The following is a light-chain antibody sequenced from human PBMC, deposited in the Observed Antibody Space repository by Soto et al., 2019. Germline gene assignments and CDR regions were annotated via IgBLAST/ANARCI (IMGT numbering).Light chain of an antibody. J-gene: IGKJ1*01. Sequence: DIQMTQSPSTLSASVGDRVTITCRASPSISGWLAWYQQKPGKAPKLLIYDASTLEGGVPSRFSGSGSGTEFTLTISSLQPDDFATYYCQQYDSYSWTFGQGTKVEVK. CDR2: DAS. CDR1: PSISGW. CDR3: QQYDSYSWT. V-gene: IGKV1-5*01.